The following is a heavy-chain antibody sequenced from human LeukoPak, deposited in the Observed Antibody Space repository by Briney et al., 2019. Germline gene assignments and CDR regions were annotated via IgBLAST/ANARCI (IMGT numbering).Heavy chain of an antibody. CDR3: ARDVTTDLGSKWGVYTFFDY. V-gene: IGHV5-51*01. J-gene: IGHJ4*02. Sequence: GESLKISCKGSGYSFTSYWIGWVRQLPGKGLEWMGIIYPGDSDARYSPSFQGQVTISADKSISTAYLQWSSLKASDTAMYYCARDVTTDLGSKWGVYTFFDYWGQGTLVTVSS. D-gene: IGHD1-1*01. CDR2: IYPGDSDA. CDR1: GYSFTSYW.